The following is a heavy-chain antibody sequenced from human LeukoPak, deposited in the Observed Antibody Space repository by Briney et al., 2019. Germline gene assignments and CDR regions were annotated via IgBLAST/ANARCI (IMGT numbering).Heavy chain of an antibody. Sequence: GASVKVSCKASGYTFTSYGISWVRQAPGQGLEWMGWISAYNGNTNYAQKLQGRVTMTTDTSTSTAYMELSSLRSEDTAVYYCARNCDSEGSRRPIAAAGNNYYYYYYMDVWGKGTTVTVSS. CDR2: ISAYNGNT. V-gene: IGHV1-18*01. D-gene: IGHD6-13*01. J-gene: IGHJ6*03. CDR3: ARNCDSEGSRRPIAAAGNNYYYYYYMDV. CDR1: GYTFTSYG.